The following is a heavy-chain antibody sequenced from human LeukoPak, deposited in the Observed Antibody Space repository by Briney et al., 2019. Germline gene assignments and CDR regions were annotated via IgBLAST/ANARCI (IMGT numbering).Heavy chain of an antibody. CDR3: AKDCCCSTTSCYVHYFDC. CDR1: GFTFSSYA. Sequence: HPGRSLRLSCAASGFTFSSYAMHWVRQAPGKGLEWVAVISYDGNSEYYTDSVQGRFTISRDNSKSTLFLQMNSLRAEDTAVYFCAKDCCCSTTSCYVHYFDCWGQGTLVTVSP. V-gene: IGHV3-30*18. CDR2: ISYDGNSE. J-gene: IGHJ4*02. D-gene: IGHD2-2*01.